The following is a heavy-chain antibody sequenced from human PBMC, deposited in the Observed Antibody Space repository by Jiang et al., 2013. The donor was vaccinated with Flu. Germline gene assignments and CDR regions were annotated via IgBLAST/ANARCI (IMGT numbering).Heavy chain of an antibody. D-gene: IGHD6-19*01. V-gene: IGHV4-39*01. CDR3: ARHRRGSGWLHQTFDY. Sequence: PGLVKPSETLSLTCTVSGGSISSSSYYWGWIRQPPGKGLEWIGSIYYSGSTYYNPSLKSRVTISVDTSKNQFSLKLSSVTAADTAVYYCARHRRGSGWLHQTFDYWGQGTLVTVSS. CDR2: IYYSGST. CDR1: GGSISSSSYY. J-gene: IGHJ4*02.